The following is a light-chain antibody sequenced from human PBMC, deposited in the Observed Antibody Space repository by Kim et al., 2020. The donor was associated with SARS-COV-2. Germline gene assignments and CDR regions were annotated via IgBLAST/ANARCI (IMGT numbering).Light chain of an antibody. CDR2: GAS. Sequence: EIVLTQSPGTLSLSPGERATLSCRASQSVSCSFLAWYQQKPGQAPRLLIYGASSRVTGIPDRFSGSGSGTDFTLTISRLEPEDFAVYYCQHYGSSPWTFGQGTKVDIK. V-gene: IGKV3-20*01. CDR3: QHYGSSPWT. J-gene: IGKJ1*01. CDR1: QSVSCSF.